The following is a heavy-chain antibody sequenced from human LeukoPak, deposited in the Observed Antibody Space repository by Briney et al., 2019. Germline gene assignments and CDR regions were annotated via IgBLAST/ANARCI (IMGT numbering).Heavy chain of an antibody. CDR2: IGTAGDT. Sequence: GGSLRLSCAASGFTFSSYDMHWVRQATGKGLEWVSAIGTAGDTYYPGSVKGRFTISRENAKNSLYLQMNSLRAEDTAVYYCAREEGSSGWYPGWGMDVWGQGTTVTVSS. V-gene: IGHV3-13*01. CDR1: GFTFSSYD. J-gene: IGHJ6*02. D-gene: IGHD6-19*01. CDR3: AREEGSSGWYPGWGMDV.